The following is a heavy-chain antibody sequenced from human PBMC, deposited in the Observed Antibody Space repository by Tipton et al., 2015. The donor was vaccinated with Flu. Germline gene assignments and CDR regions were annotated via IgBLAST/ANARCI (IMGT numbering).Heavy chain of an antibody. J-gene: IGHJ4*02. CDR3: ARSHYGSGAYYFDY. CDR1: GGSISSYY. Sequence: TLSLTCTVSGGSISSYYWSWIRRPAGKGLEWIGRIYSSGSNNYNPSLKSRVTMSVDTSKNQFSLNLSSVTAADTAVYYCARSHYGSGAYYFDYWGQGTLVTVSS. V-gene: IGHV4-4*07. CDR2: IYSSGSN. D-gene: IGHD3-10*01.